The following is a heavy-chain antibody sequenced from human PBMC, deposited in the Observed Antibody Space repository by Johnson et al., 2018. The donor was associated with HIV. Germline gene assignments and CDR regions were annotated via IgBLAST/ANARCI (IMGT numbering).Heavy chain of an antibody. CDR2: ISYDGSNK. J-gene: IGHJ3*02. Sequence: QVQLVESGGGVVQPGRSLRLSCAASGFTFSSYPMHWVRQAPGKGLEWMSFISYDGSNKYYADSVKGRFTISRDNAKNSLYLQMNSLRVEDTAVYYCARRIRDIVVVPAADDAFDIWGQGTMVTVSS. V-gene: IGHV3-30*04. D-gene: IGHD2-2*01. CDR3: ARRIRDIVVVPAADDAFDI. CDR1: GFTFSSYP.